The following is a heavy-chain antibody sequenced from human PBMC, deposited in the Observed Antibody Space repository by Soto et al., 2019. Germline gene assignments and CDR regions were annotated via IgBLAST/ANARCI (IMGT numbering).Heavy chain of an antibody. CDR1: GGSFSGYY. CDR2: INHSGST. J-gene: IGHJ5*02. V-gene: IGHV4-34*01. D-gene: IGHD4-17*01. CDR3: ARGHYGDSTFDP. Sequence: PSETLSLTCAVYGGSFSGYYWSWIRQPPGKGLEWIGEINHSGSTNYNPSLKSRVTISVDTSKNQFSLKLISVTAADTAVYYCARGHYGDSTFDPWGQGTLVTVSS.